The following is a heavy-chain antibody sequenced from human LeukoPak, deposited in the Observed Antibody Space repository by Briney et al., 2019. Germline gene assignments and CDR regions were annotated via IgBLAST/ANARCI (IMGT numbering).Heavy chain of an antibody. CDR3: ARNLGSGTYPLDY. D-gene: IGHD3-10*01. Sequence: SETLTLTCTVSGGSINNYYWSWLRQPPGKGLEYIGWIHFSGNTYYNPSLKSRVTISVETSRNKFSLKLTSVTAADTAVYHCARNLGSGTYPLDYWGQGALVTVSS. V-gene: IGHV4-59*08. CDR1: GGSINNYY. CDR2: IHFSGNT. J-gene: IGHJ4*02.